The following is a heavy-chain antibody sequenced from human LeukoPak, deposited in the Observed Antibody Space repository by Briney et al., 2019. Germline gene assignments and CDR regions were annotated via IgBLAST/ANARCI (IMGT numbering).Heavy chain of an antibody. V-gene: IGHV3-43*02. CDR3: ARLARAFDFWSGYWAS. Sequence: GALRLSCAASGFTFDDYAMHWVRQAPGKGLEWVSLISGDGGSTYYADSVKGRFTISRDNSKNSLYLQMNSLRTEDTAMYYCARLARAFDFWSGYWASWGQGTLVTVSS. CDR1: GFTFDDYA. D-gene: IGHD3-3*01. J-gene: IGHJ5*02. CDR2: ISGDGGST.